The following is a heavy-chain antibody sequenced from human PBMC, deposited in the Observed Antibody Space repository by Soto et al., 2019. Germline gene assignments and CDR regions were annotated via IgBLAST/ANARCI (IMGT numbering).Heavy chain of an antibody. Sequence: ASETLSLTCTASGGSISSGGYYWSCIRQPPGKGLEWVGELHHSGSTNHNPSIKSRVTITVDTSNSQFSLKLSSVTAADTAVYYCARVSGCSRWFGEDYYYGMGVWGQGTTVTVSS. CDR3: ARVSGCSRWFGEDYYYGMGV. V-gene: IGHV4-39*07. CDR2: LHHSGST. J-gene: IGHJ6*02. CDR1: GGSISSGGYY. D-gene: IGHD3-10*01.